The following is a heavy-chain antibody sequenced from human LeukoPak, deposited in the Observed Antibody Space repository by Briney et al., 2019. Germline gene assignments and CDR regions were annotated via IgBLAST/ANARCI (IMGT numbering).Heavy chain of an antibody. J-gene: IGHJ4*02. D-gene: IGHD3-10*01. Sequence: GRSLRLSCAASEFTFSSYAMHWVRQAPGKGLEWVAVISYDGGNKYYADSVKGRFTISRDNSKNTLYLQMNSLRPEDTAVYYCARDHRPVTMVRGVMDYWGQGTLVTVSS. CDR1: EFTFSSYA. V-gene: IGHV3-30*04. CDR2: ISYDGGNK. CDR3: ARDHRPVTMVRGVMDY.